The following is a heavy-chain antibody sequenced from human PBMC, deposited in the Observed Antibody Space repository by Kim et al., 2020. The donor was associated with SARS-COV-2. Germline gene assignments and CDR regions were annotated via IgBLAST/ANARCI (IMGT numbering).Heavy chain of an antibody. CDR2: IYPGDSDT. D-gene: IGHD3-9*01. V-gene: IGHV5-51*06. Sequence: GESLKISCKGSGYSFTSYWIGWVRQMPGKGLERMGIIYPGDSDTRYGPSFHGQVTISADQSISTAYLQWDGLKASDTAMYYCARWAQETNDVTGYYPVDYWGQGTLVTVSS. CDR1: GYSFTSYW. CDR3: ARWAQETNDVTGYYPVDY. J-gene: IGHJ4*02.